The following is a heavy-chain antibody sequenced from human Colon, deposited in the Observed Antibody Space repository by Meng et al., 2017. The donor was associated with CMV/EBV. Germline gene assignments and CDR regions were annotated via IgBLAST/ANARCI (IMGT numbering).Heavy chain of an antibody. CDR1: GYPFTDYY. D-gene: IGHD6-6*01. J-gene: IGHJ5*02. V-gene: IGHV1-2*02. CDR2: INSNTGAT. Sequence: VELGQSGAEVKIPGASVKVACKGSGYPFTDYYIHWVRQAPGQGLEWMGLINSNTGATKYAQKFQNRITMTRDTSINTVYMQLSGLRSDDTAVYYCERVGGWIGSSSIFGWFDPWGQGTLVTVSS. CDR3: ERVGGWIGSSSIFGWFDP.